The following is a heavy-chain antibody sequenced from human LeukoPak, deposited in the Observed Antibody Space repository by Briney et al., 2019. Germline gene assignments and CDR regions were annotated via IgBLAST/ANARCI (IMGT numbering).Heavy chain of an antibody. CDR2: INPNSGGT. Sequence: SVKVSCKASGYTFTGYYMHWVRQAPGQGLEWMGWINPNSGGTTYAQNFQGRVTMTRDTSISTAYMELSNLRSDDTAVYYCASVVTTFQPHFFAFWGQGTLVTVSS. V-gene: IGHV1-2*02. CDR1: GYTFTGYY. D-gene: IGHD4-23*01. CDR3: ASVVTTFQPHFFAF. J-gene: IGHJ4*02.